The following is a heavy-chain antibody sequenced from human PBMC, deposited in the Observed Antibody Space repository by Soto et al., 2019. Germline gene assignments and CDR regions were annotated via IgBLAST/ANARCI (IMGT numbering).Heavy chain of an antibody. CDR3: ARDNPQWLVHGNFDY. Sequence: GGSLRLSCAASKFTFNSYTMNWVRQAPGKGLEWVSSISSSSSSIYYADSVRGRFTISRDYAKNSLYLQMNSLRAEDTAVYYCARDNPQWLVHGNFDYWGQGTLVTVSS. CDR1: KFTFNSYT. V-gene: IGHV3-21*01. CDR2: ISSSSSSI. D-gene: IGHD6-19*01. J-gene: IGHJ4*02.